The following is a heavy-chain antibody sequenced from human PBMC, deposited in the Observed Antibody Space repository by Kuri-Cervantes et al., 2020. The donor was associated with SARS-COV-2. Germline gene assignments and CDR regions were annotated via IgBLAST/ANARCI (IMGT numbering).Heavy chain of an antibody. V-gene: IGHV3-21*01. Sequence: GGSLRLSCAASGFTFSSYSMNWVRQAPGKGLEWVSSSSSSSSYIYYADSVKGRFTISRDNAKNSLYLQMNSLRAEDTAVYYCARVYSGSYYNWFDPWGQGTLVTVSS. CDR1: GFTFSSYS. CDR3: ARVYSGSYYNWFDP. J-gene: IGHJ5*02. CDR2: SSSSSSYI. D-gene: IGHD1-26*01.